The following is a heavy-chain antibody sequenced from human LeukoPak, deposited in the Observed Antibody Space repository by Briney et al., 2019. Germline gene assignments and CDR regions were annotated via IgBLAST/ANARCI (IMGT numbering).Heavy chain of an antibody. CDR1: GFTFNDYY. CDR2: INIGGTNT. Sequence: GGSLRLSCAASGFTFNDYYMSWIRQAPGKGLEWLSYINIGGTNTHYADSVKGRFTISRDNAKKSLYLEMNNLRAEDTAVYYCATAGAGFATWGQGVLVTVSS. CDR3: ATAGAGFAT. V-gene: IGHV3-11*01. J-gene: IGHJ5*02.